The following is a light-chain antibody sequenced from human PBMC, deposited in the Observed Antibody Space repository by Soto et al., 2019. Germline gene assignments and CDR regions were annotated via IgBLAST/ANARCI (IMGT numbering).Light chain of an antibody. CDR2: DAS. CDR1: QDISKY. Sequence: DIQMTQSPSSLSASVGDRVTIACQASQDISKYLNWYQFRPGQAPKLLIYDASNLETGVPSRFRGSGSGTHFSLTITSLQPEDVATDYCQQYDNLLALTFGGGTKVQI. CDR3: QQYDNLLALT. V-gene: IGKV1-33*01. J-gene: IGKJ4*01.